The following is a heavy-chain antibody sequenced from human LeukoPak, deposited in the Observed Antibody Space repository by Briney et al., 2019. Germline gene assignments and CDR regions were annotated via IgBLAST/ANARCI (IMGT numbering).Heavy chain of an antibody. CDR2: ISAYNGNT. CDR3: ARGSRITMVRGVIFDY. CDR1: GYTFTSYG. V-gene: IGHV1-18*01. Sequence: ASVKVSCKASGYTFTSYGISWVRQAPGQGLEWMGWISAYNGNTNYAQKFQGRVTMTTDTSTTTAYMELSSLRSEDTAVYYCARGSRITMVRGVIFDYWGQGTLVTVSS. J-gene: IGHJ4*02. D-gene: IGHD3-10*01.